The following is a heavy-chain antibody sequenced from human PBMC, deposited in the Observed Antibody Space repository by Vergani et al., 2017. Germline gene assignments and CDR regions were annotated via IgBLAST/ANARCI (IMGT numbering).Heavy chain of an antibody. Sequence: VQLVESAGGVVQPGGSLRLSCAASGSTVSGNYMTWVRQAPGKGLEWVSQIYSGDETYYADSVKGRVTISRDTSKNTLHLQINNLRVEDTAVYYCARGNYYGSGTYVDPWGQGTVVTVSS. D-gene: IGHD3-10*01. CDR2: IYSGDET. V-gene: IGHV3-66*02. CDR1: GSTVSGNY. CDR3: ARGNYYGSGTYVDP. J-gene: IGHJ5*02.